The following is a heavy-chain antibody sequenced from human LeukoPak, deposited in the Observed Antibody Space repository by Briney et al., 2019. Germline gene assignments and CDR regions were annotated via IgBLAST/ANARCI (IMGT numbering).Heavy chain of an antibody. D-gene: IGHD5-18*01. J-gene: IGHJ3*02. V-gene: IGHV3-20*04. Sequence: GGSLRLSCAASGFTFDDYGMSWVRQAPGKGLEWVSGINWNGGSTGYADSVKGRFTISRENSKNTLYLQMNSLRPEDTAVYYCANSGYSYGFGAFDIWGQGTMVTVSS. CDR1: GFTFDDYG. CDR3: ANSGYSYGFGAFDI. CDR2: INWNGGST.